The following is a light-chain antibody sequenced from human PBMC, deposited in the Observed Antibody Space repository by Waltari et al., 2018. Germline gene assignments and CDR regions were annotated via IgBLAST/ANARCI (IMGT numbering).Light chain of an antibody. CDR3: QHYVRLPVT. CDR2: GAS. Sequence: EVVLTQSPGTLSLSPGERATLSCRASESIGRALAWYQQKPGQAPRRLIYGASTRATGSPDRFSGSGAGTDFSLTISRLEPEDFEVYYCQHYVRLPVTFGQGTRVEI. CDR1: ESIGRAL. J-gene: IGKJ1*01. V-gene: IGKV3-20*01.